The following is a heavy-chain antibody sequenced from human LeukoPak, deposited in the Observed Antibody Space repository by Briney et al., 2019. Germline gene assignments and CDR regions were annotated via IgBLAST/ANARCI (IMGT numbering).Heavy chain of an antibody. D-gene: IGHD3-22*01. J-gene: IGHJ3*02. CDR3: AREDSSGAFDI. CDR1: GFTFRSYD. CDR2: VWYDESNK. Sequence: GRSLRLSCAASGFTFRSYDMHWVRQAPGKGLEWVAVVWYDESNKYYVDSVKGRFTISRDNSKNTLYLQMNSLRVKDTALYYCAREDSSGAFDIWGQGTMVTVSS. V-gene: IGHV3-33*01.